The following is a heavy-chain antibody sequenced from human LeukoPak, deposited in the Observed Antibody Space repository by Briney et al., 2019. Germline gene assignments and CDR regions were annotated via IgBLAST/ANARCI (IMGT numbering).Heavy chain of an antibody. V-gene: IGHV3-30-3*01. Sequence: GGSLRLSCAASGFTFSSYAMHWVRQAPGKGLEWVAVISYDGSNKYYADSVKGRFTISRDNSKNTLYLQMNSLRAEDTAVYYCARGYYYDSSGYCDYWGQGTLVTVSS. CDR3: ARGYYYDSSGYCDY. D-gene: IGHD3-22*01. CDR1: GFTFSSYA. CDR2: ISYDGSNK. J-gene: IGHJ4*02.